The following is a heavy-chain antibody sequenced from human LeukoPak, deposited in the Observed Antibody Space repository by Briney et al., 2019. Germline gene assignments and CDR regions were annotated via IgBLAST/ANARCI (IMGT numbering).Heavy chain of an antibody. CDR2: IKQDGSKR. CDR3: ARDRWELIDY. D-gene: IGHD1-26*01. CDR1: GFPFSSYW. V-gene: IGHV3-7*01. Sequence: GGSLRPSCVASGFPFSSYWMTWVRQAPGKGLEWVANIKQDGSKRSYVDSVKGRFTISRDNAKNTLYLQMNSLRAEDTAVYYCARDRWELIDYWGQGTLVTVSS. J-gene: IGHJ4*02.